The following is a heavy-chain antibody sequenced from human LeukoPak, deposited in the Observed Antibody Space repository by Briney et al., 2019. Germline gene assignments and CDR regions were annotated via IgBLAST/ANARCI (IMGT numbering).Heavy chain of an antibody. CDR3: ARMTTFDY. CDR1: RFTFSDYW. D-gene: IGHD4-11*01. Sequence: PGGSLRHSRAAPRFTFSDYWMSWVRPAPGKGLEWVANIKQDGSEKYYVDSVKGRFTISRDNAKTSLYLQMNSLRAEDTAVHFCARMTTFDYWGQGTLVTVSS. J-gene: IGHJ4*02. V-gene: IGHV3-7*04. CDR2: IKQDGSEK.